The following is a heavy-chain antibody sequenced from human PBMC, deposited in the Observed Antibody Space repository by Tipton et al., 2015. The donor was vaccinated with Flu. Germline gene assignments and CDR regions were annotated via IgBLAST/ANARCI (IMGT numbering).Heavy chain of an antibody. J-gene: IGHJ5*02. CDR2: ISSSGSTI. Sequence: LSLTCAASGFTFSSYEMNWVRQAPGKGLEWVSYISSSGSTIYYADSVKGRFTISRDNAKNSLYLQMNNLRAEDTAVYYCARGYDSSGSWGQGTLVTVSS. CDR1: GFTFSSYE. CDR3: ARGYDSSGS. V-gene: IGHV3-48*03. D-gene: IGHD3-22*01.